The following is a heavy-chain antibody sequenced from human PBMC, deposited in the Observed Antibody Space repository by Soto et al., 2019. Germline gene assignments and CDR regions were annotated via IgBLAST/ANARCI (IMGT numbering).Heavy chain of an antibody. J-gene: IGHJ3*02. CDR1: GGTFSSYA. CDR2: IIPIFGTA. Sequence: QVQLVQSGAEVQKPGSSVKVSCKASGGTFSSYAISWVRQAPGQGLEWMGGIIPIFGTANYAQKFQGRVTITADESTSTAYMELSSLRSEDTAVYYCARGSYDYVWGSYRPSAFDIWGQGTMVTVSS. V-gene: IGHV1-69*01. CDR3: ARGSYDYVWGSYRPSAFDI. D-gene: IGHD3-16*02.